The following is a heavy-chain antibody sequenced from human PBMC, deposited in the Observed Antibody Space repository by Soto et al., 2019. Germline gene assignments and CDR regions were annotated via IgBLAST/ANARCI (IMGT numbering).Heavy chain of an antibody. CDR1: GGSISSGDYY. CDR3: ARGVDGRPGLYFDY. J-gene: IGHJ4*02. Sequence: QVQLQESGPGLVKPSQTLPLTCTVSGGSISSGDYYWSWIRQHPGKGLEWIGYIYYSGGTYYNPSLTSRVTISIDTSKNQFSLKLSSVTAADTAVYFCARGVDGRPGLYFDYWGQGTLVTVSS. D-gene: IGHD1-1*01. CDR2: IYYSGGT. V-gene: IGHV4-31*03.